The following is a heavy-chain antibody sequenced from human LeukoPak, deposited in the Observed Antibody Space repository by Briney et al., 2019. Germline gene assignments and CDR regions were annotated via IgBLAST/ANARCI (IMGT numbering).Heavy chain of an antibody. CDR3: VRAMDV. V-gene: IGHV3-30*03. CDR1: GFTFSSYG. CDR2: ISYDGSNK. Sequence: QPGGSLRLSCAASGFTFSSYGMHWVRQAPGKGLEWVAVISYDGSNKYYADSVEGRFTISRDNSKNTLYLQMNSLRAEDTAVYYCVRAMDVWGQGTTVTVSS. J-gene: IGHJ6*02.